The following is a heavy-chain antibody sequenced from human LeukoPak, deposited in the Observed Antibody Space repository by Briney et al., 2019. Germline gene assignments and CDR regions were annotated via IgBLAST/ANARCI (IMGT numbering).Heavy chain of an antibody. CDR1: GFTFSSYE. CDR2: ISSSGSTI. Sequence: PGGSLRLSCAASGFTFSSYEMNWVRQAPGKGLEWVSYISSSGSTIYYADSVKGRFTISRDNAKNSLYLQMNSLRAEDTAVYYCARGGNCSGGSCYQFDYWGQGTLVTVSS. J-gene: IGHJ4*02. D-gene: IGHD2-15*01. CDR3: ARGGNCSGGSCYQFDY. V-gene: IGHV3-48*03.